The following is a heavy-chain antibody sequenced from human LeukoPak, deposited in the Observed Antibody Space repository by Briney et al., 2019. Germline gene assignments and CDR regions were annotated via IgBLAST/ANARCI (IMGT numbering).Heavy chain of an antibody. CDR3: ARHGGPYWSYWFDP. V-gene: IGHV4-39*01. D-gene: IGHD3-16*01. J-gene: IGHJ5*02. Sequence: SETLSLTCTVSGGSISSSSYYWGWIRQPPGKGLEWIGSIYYSGSTYYNPSLKSRVTISVDTSKNQFSLKLSSVTAADTAVYYCARHGGPYWSYWFDPWGQGTLVAVSS. CDR2: IYYSGST. CDR1: GGSISSSSYY.